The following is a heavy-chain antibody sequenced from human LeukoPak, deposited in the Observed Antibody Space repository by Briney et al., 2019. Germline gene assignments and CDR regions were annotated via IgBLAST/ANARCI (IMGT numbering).Heavy chain of an antibody. Sequence: SETLSLTCTVSGGSISSSSYYWGWIRQPPGKGLEWIGSIYYSGSIYYNPSLKSRVTMSVDTSNDQFSLKLSSVTAVDTAVYYCARTSLITGTHWYFDLWGRGTLVTVSS. D-gene: IGHD1-20*01. J-gene: IGHJ2*01. CDR1: GGSISSSSYY. CDR2: IYYSGSI. V-gene: IGHV4-39*07. CDR3: ARTSLITGTHWYFDL.